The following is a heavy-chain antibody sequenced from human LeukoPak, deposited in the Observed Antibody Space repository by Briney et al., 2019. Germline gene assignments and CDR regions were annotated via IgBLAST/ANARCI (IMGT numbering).Heavy chain of an antibody. J-gene: IGHJ3*02. D-gene: IGHD3-16*01. CDR3: ARDLMITFGGVTNAFDS. CDR2: INPSGGST. V-gene: IGHV1-46*01. Sequence: ASVKVSCKASGYTFTSYYMHWVRQAPGQGLEWMGIINPSGGSTSYAQKFQGRVTMTRDMSTSTVYMELSSLRSEDTAVYYCARDLMITFGGVTNAFDSWGQGTMVTVSS. CDR1: GYTFTSYY.